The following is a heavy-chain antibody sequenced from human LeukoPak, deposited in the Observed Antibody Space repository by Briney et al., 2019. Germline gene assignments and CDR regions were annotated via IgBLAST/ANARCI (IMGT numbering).Heavy chain of an antibody. D-gene: IGHD1-1*01. CDR3: AREGSEGYLFDY. CDR1: GDSVSSSSAA. J-gene: IGHJ4*02. CDR2: TYYRSKWYN. Sequence: SQTLSLTCGISGDSVSSSSAAWSWIRQSPSRGLEWLGRTYYRSKWYNDYAVSGKSRITINPDTSKNQFSLQLNSMTPEDTAVYYCAREGSEGYLFDYWGQGTLVTVSS. V-gene: IGHV6-1*01.